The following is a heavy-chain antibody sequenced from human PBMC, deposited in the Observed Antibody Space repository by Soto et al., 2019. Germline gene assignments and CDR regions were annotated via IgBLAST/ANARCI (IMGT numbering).Heavy chain of an antibody. D-gene: IGHD3-22*01. CDR2: INAYDGKT. V-gene: IGHV1-18*01. Sequence: ASVKVSCKASGYTFTSYGISWVRQAPGQGLEWMGIINAYDGKTDYAQKFQGRVTMTRDTSTRTLYMELRSLRSEDTAVYFCARGEYYDSSGPDAFDIWGQGTLVTVSS. J-gene: IGHJ3*02. CDR3: ARGEYYDSSGPDAFDI. CDR1: GYTFTSYG.